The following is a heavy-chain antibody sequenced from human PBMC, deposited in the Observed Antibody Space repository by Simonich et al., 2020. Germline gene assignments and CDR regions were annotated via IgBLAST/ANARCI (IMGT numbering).Heavy chain of an antibody. CDR2: ISSSSSYK. D-gene: IGHD6-13*01. CDR3: ARDAAGDY. CDR1: GFTFSSYS. J-gene: IGHJ4*02. V-gene: IGHV3-21*01. Sequence: EVQLVESGGGLVKPGGSLRLSCAASGFTFSSYSMNWVRQAPVKGLEWVSSISSSSSYKYYSDSVKGRFTISRDNAKNSLYLQMNSLRAEDTAVYYCARDAAGDYWGQGTLVTVSS.